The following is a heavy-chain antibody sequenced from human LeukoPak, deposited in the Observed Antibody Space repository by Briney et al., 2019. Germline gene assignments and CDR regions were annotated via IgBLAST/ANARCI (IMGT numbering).Heavy chain of an antibody. CDR2: ISGSGGST. J-gene: IGHJ4*02. V-gene: IGHV3-23*01. CDR3: AKDAIGYCSGGSCYNYSDY. D-gene: IGHD2-15*01. CDR1: GFTFSSYA. Sequence: PGGSLRLSCAASGFTFSSYAMSWVRQAPGKGLEWVSAISGSGGSTYYADSVKGRFTISRDNSKNTLYLQMNSLRAEDTAVYYCAKDAIGYCSGGSCYNYSDYWGQGTLVTVSS.